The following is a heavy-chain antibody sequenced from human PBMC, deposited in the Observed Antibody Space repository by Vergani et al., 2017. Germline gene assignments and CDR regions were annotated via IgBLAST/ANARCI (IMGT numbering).Heavy chain of an antibody. V-gene: IGHV3-23*01. Sequence: EVQLLESGGGLVQPGGSLRLSCAASGFTFSSYAMSWVRQAPGKGLEWVSAISGSGGSTYYADSVKGRFTISRDNSKNTLYLQMNSLRADDTAVYYFATTRVYGSSTSCLFWGQGTLVTVSS. CDR3: ATTRVYGSSTSCLF. J-gene: IGHJ4*02. D-gene: IGHD2-2*01. CDR1: GFTFSSYA. CDR2: ISGSGGST.